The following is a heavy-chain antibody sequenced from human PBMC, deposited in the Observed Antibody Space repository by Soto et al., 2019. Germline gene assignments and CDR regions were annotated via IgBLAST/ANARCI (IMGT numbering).Heavy chain of an antibody. CDR1: GFSFSTYW. CDR2: IKPDGSQK. V-gene: IGHV3-7*04. Sequence: PGGSLRLSCAASGFSFSTYWMSWVRQAPGKGLEWVANIKPDGSQKWYVDSVKGRFTISRDNAKNSLYLQMNSLRAEETAVYYCARGDYYDSSGPFSDAFDIWGQGTMVTVSS. CDR3: ARGDYYDSSGPFSDAFDI. D-gene: IGHD3-22*01. J-gene: IGHJ3*02.